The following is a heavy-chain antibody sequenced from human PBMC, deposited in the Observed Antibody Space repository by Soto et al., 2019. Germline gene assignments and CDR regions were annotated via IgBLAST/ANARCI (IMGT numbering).Heavy chain of an antibody. V-gene: IGHV3-7*02. Sequence: HPGGSLRLSCAASGFTFSSYWMSWVRQAPGKGLEWVSNIKNDGSEKYYVDSVKGRFTISRDNAKNSLYLQMNSLRAEDTAVYYCASTGYCISTSCSGSVWGQGTLVTVAS. D-gene: IGHD2-2*03. J-gene: IGHJ4*02. CDR2: IKNDGSEK. CDR1: GFTFSSYW. CDR3: ASTGYCISTSCSGSV.